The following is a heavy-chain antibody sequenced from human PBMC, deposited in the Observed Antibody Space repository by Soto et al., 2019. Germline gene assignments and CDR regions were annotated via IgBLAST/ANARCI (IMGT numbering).Heavy chain of an antibody. V-gene: IGHV3-48*03. J-gene: IGHJ5*02. D-gene: IGHD5-12*01. Sequence: PGGSLRLSCAASGFIFNDYEINWVRQAPGKGLEWVSYISGSGLTIYYADSVKGRFTISRDNAKNSLYLQMNSLGVEDTAVYYCARGPYRNTYNWFDSWGQGTLVTVSS. CDR1: GFIFNDYE. CDR3: ARGPYRNTYNWFDS. CDR2: ISGSGLTI.